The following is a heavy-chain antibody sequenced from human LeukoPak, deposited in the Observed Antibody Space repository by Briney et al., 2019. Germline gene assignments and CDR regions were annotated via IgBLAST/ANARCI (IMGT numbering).Heavy chain of an antibody. CDR3: ARDAIPWRYCSSTSCYSGAFDI. CDR2: ISSSSSYI. V-gene: IGHV3-21*04. J-gene: IGHJ3*02. Sequence: PGGSLRLSCAASGFTFSTYSMNWVRQAPGKGLEWVSSISSSSSYIYYADSVKGRFTISRDSAKNSLYLQMNSLRAEDTAVYYCARDAIPWRYCSSTSCYSGAFDIWGQGTMVTVSS. D-gene: IGHD2-2*01. CDR1: GFTFSTYS.